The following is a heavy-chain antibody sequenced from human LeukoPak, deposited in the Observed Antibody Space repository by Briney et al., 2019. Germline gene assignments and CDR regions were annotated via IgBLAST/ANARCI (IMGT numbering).Heavy chain of an antibody. V-gene: IGHV1-8*01. CDR3: ARKSHDYGDMAD. J-gene: IGHJ4*02. CDR1: GYTFTSYD. D-gene: IGHD4-17*01. CDR2: MNPNSGNT. Sequence: AASVKVSCKASGYTFTSYDINWVRQATGQGLEWMGWMNPNSGNTGYAQKFQGRVTMTRNTSISTAYMELSSLRSEDTAVYYCARKSHDYGDMADWGQGTLVTVSS.